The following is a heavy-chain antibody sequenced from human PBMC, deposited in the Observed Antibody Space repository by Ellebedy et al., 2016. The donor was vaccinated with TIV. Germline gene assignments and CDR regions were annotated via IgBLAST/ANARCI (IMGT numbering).Heavy chain of an antibody. J-gene: IGHJ4*02. V-gene: IGHV4-59*08. CDR1: GGSISSSY. CDR3: ARHPRYTYGYYDS. Sequence: MPSETLSLTCSVSGGSISSSYWSWIRLPHGTGLEWIGYISYDGSTNYNPSLKSHVTISRDTSRNQLSLRLTSVTAADTAVYYCARHPRYTYGYYDSWGQGTLVTVSS. D-gene: IGHD5-18*01. CDR2: ISYDGST.